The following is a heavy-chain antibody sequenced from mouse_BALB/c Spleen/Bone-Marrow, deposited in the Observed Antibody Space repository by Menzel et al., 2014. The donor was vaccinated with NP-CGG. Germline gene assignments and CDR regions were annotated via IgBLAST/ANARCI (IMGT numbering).Heavy chain of an antibody. J-gene: IGHJ4*01. V-gene: IGHV1-63*02. CDR2: VYPGGVYT. CDR3: ARKDRAKEYYYSMDY. D-gene: IGHD3-3*01. CDR1: GYTFTNYW. Sequence: VQLQQSGAELVRPGTSVKIPCKASGYTFTNYWLGWVKQRPGHGLEWVGDVYPGGVYTNYNEKLKGKATLTADTSSNTSFMQLSSLTPYDSAVYFCARKDRAKEYYYSMDYWGQGTSVTVSS.